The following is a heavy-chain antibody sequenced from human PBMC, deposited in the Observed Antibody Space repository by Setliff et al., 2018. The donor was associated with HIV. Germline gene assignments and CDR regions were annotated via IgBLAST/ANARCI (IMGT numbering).Heavy chain of an antibody. Sequence: PGGSLRLSCASSGFTFSSYAMTWVRQAPGKGLECVAVISGSGGDTYYADSVKGRFVISREKSKSTLYLQMNSLRAEDTAVYYCATVAGDWGQGTLVTVSS. CDR1: GFTFSSYA. D-gene: IGHD6-19*01. CDR3: ATVAGD. V-gene: IGHV3-23*01. J-gene: IGHJ4*02. CDR2: ISGSGGDT.